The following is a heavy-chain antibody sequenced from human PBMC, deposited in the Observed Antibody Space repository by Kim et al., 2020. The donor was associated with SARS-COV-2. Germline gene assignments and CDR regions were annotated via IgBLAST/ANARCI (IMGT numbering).Heavy chain of an antibody. V-gene: IGHV3-74*01. Sequence: GGSLRLSCAASGFTFSSYWMHWVRQAPGKGLVWVSRINSDGSSTSYADSVKGRFTISRDNAKNTLYLQMNSLRAEDTAVYYCARGKKGSSWSWAYYYYGMDVWGQGTTVTVSS. CDR3: ARGKKGSSWSWAYYYYGMDV. CDR1: GFTFSSYW. D-gene: IGHD6-13*01. CDR2: INSDGSST. J-gene: IGHJ6*02.